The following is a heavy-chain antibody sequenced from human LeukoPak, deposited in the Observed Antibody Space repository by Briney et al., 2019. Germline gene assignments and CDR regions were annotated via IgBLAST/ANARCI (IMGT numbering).Heavy chain of an antibody. V-gene: IGHV3-66*01. CDR2: IYSGGST. Sequence: GGSLRLSCAASGFTVSSNYMSWVRQAPGKGLEWVSVIYSGGSTYYADSVKGRFTISRDNSKNTLYLQMNSLRAEDTAVYYCASPMRPGYYYGMDVWGQGTTVTVSS. CDR1: GFTVSSNY. J-gene: IGHJ6*02. CDR3: ASPMRPGYYYGMDV.